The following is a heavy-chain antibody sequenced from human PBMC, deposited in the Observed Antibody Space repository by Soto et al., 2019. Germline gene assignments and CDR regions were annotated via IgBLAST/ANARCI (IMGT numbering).Heavy chain of an antibody. J-gene: IGHJ4*02. CDR3: ATQDSSSWYYFDY. D-gene: IGHD6-13*01. CDR2: IWYDGSNK. Sequence: GGSLRLSCAASGFTFSSYGMHWVRQAPGKGLEWVAVIWYDGSNKYYADSVKGRFTISRDNSKNTLYLQMNSLRAEDTAVYYCATQDSSSWYYFDYWGQGTLVTVSS. CDR1: GFTFSSYG. V-gene: IGHV3-33*01.